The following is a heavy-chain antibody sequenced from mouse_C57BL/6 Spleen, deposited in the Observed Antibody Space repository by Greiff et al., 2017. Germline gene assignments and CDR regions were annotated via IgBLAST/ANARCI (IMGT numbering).Heavy chain of an antibody. CDR3: ARSAQSFLLAD. J-gene: IGHJ3*01. V-gene: IGHV1-82*01. D-gene: IGHD3-2*02. Sequence: QVQLKESGPELVKPGASVKISCKASGYAFSSSWMNWVKQRPGKGLEWIGRIYPGDGDTNYNGKFKGKATLTADKSSSTAYMQLSSLTSEDSAVYFCARSAQSFLLADWGQGTLVTVSA. CDR1: GYAFSSSW. CDR2: IYPGDGDT.